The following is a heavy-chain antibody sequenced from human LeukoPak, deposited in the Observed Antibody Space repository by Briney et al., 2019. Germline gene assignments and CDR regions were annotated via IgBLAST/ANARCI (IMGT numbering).Heavy chain of an antibody. CDR1: GGTFSSYA. CDR3: ARGLYYYDSSGYYPFDY. D-gene: IGHD3-22*01. CDR2: IIPIFGTA. J-gene: IGHJ4*02. V-gene: IGHV1-69*13. Sequence: SVKVSCKASGGTFSSYAISWVRQAPGQGLEWMGGIIPIFGTANYAQKFQARVTITGEGSTSTAYMELSSLRSEDTAVYYCARGLYYYDSSGYYPFDYWGQGTLVTVSS.